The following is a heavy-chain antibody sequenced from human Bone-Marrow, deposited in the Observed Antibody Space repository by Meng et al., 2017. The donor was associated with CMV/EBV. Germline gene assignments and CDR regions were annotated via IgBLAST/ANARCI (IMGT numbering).Heavy chain of an antibody. Sequence: SHSLSLAAYGLTFSNAGMSRVRQAPGKGLEWVGRIKSKTDGGTTDYAAPVKGRFTISRDDSKNTLYLQMNSLKTEDTAVYYCTTIDYWGQGTLVTVSS. V-gene: IGHV3-15*01. CDR3: TTIDY. J-gene: IGHJ4*02. CDR1: GLTFSNAG. CDR2: IKSKTDGGTT.